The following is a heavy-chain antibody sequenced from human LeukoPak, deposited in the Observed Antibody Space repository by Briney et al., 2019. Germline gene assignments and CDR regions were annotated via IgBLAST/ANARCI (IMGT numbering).Heavy chain of an antibody. CDR1: DDSFSSHY. J-gene: IGHJ4*02. CDR3: ARHKYSYGSYYFDY. Sequence: SETLSLTCAVSDDSFSSHYWTWIRQPPGKGLEWIGYIYYGGSTNYNPSLKSRVTISVDTSKNQFSLKLSSVTAADTAVYYCARHKYSYGSYYFDYWGQGTLVTVSS. V-gene: IGHV4-59*08. CDR2: IYYGGST. D-gene: IGHD5-18*01.